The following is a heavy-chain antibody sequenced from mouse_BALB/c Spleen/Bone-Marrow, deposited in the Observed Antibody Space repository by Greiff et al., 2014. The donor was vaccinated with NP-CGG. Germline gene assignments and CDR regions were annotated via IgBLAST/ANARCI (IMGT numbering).Heavy chain of an antibody. CDR3: TTLARSDFDY. J-gene: IGHJ2*01. V-gene: IGHV1-5*01. Sequence: EVKVEESGTVLARPGAAVKMSCKASGYTFSNYWMHWVKQRPGQGLEWIGTIYPGNSDTTYNQKFKGKAKLTAVTSTNTAYMELSSLTNEDSAVYYCTTLARSDFDYWGQGTTLTVSS. CDR2: IYPGNSDT. D-gene: IGHD3-1*01. CDR1: GYTFSNYW.